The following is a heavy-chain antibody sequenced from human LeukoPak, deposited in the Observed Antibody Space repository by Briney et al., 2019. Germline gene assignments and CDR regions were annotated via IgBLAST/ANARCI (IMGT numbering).Heavy chain of an antibody. CDR3: ARPRMVYAIEGVGWFDP. Sequence: SETLSLTCTVSGGSISSYYWSWIRQPPGKGLEWIGYIYYSGSTNYNPSLKSRVTISVDTSKNQFSLKLSSVTAADTAVYYCARPRMVYAIEGVGWFDPWDQGTLVTVSS. J-gene: IGHJ5*02. D-gene: IGHD2-8*01. CDR2: IYYSGST. CDR1: GGSISSYY. V-gene: IGHV4-59*01.